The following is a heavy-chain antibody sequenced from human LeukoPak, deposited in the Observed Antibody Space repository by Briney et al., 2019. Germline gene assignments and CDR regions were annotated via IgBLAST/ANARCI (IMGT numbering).Heavy chain of an antibody. J-gene: IGHJ4*02. V-gene: IGHV4-61*05. Sequence: SETLSLTCTVSGGSISSSSYYWSWIRQPPGKGLEWIGYIYYSGSTNYNPSLKSRVTISVDTSKNQFSLKLSSVTAADTAVYYCARLRDYGDYDYWGQGTLVTVSS. CDR1: GGSISSSSYY. CDR2: IYYSGST. CDR3: ARLRDYGDYDY. D-gene: IGHD4-17*01.